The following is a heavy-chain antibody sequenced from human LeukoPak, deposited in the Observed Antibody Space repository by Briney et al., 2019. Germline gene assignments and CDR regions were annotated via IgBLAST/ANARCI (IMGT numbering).Heavy chain of an antibody. J-gene: IGHJ4*02. CDR3: ARSRAIGRGWPGNY. CDR2: INAGNGNT. CDR1: GYTFTSYA. V-gene: IGHV1-3*01. Sequence: ASVKVSCKASGYTFTSYAMHWVRQAPGQRLEWMGWINAGNGNTKYSQKFQGRVTITRDTSASTAYMELSSLRSEDTAVYYCARSRAIGRGWPGNYWGQGTLVTVSS. D-gene: IGHD6-19*01.